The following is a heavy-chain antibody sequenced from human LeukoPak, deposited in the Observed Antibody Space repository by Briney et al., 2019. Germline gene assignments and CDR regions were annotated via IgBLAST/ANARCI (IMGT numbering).Heavy chain of an antibody. CDR2: INTDGSST. J-gene: IGHJ6*03. D-gene: IGHD3-3*01. Sequence: GGSLRLSCAASGFTFNIYWMHWVRQAPGKGLAWVARINTDGSSTSYVDSVKGRFTISRDNAKNTLYLQMDSLRAEDTAVYYCARPRFWSGPSYYYYYMDVWGKGTTVTVSS. CDR3: ARPRFWSGPSYYYYYMDV. V-gene: IGHV3-74*01. CDR1: GFTFNIYW.